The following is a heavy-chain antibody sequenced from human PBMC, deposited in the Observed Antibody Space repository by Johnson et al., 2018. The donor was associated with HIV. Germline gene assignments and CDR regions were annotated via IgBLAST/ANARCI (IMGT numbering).Heavy chain of an antibody. Sequence: QEKLVESGGGVVQPGRSLRLSCAASGFTFRSYIMHWVRQAPGEGLEWVAVISYNGTNTWYADSVKGRFTISRDNAKNSLYLQMNSLRAGDTAVYYCARDGGFVGAFDIWGQGTMVIVSS. CDR2: ISYNGTNT. J-gene: IGHJ3*02. CDR1: GFTFRSYI. D-gene: IGHD3-16*01. V-gene: IGHV3-30*03. CDR3: ARDGGFVGAFDI.